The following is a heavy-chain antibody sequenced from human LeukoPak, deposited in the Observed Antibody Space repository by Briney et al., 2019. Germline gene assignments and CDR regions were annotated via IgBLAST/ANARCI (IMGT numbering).Heavy chain of an antibody. V-gene: IGHV3-53*01. CDR1: GFTFSSYS. CDR2: IYSGGST. Sequence: GGSLRLSCAASGFTFSSYSMSWVRQAPGKGLERVSVIYSGGSTYYADSVKGRFTISRDNSKNTLYLQMNSLRAEDTAVYYCARGGMVRGVIYYWGQGTLVTVSS. D-gene: IGHD3-10*01. J-gene: IGHJ4*02. CDR3: ARGGMVRGVIYY.